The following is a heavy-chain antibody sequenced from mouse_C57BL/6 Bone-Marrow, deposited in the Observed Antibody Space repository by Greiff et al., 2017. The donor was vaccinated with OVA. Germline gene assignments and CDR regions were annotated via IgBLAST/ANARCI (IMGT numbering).Heavy chain of an antibody. CDR1: DSEVFPIAY. Sequence: QVQLQQSGSELRSPGSSVKLSCKDFDSEVFPIAYMSWVRQKPGHGFEWIGGILPSIGRTIYGEKFEDKATLDADTLSNTAYLELNSLTSEDSAIYYCARGLAPDYYGSSYGAMDDWGQGTSVTVSS. V-gene: IGHV15-2*01. CDR2: ILPSIGRT. D-gene: IGHD1-1*01. J-gene: IGHJ4*01. CDR3: ARGLAPDYYGSSYGAMDD.